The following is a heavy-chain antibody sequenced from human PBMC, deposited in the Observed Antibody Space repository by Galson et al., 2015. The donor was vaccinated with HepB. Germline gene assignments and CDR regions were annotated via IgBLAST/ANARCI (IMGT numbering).Heavy chain of an antibody. Sequence: SETLSLTCTVSGGSISSSTYYWGWIRLPPGKGLEWIGGIYSSGSTYYNPSLKSRVTISVDTSKNQFSLKVSSVSAADTAVYYCARQVASSSWTQDWGQGTLVTVSS. CDR3: ARQVASSSWTQD. D-gene: IGHD6-13*01. J-gene: IGHJ4*02. CDR2: IYSSGST. CDR1: GGSISSSTYY. V-gene: IGHV4-39*01.